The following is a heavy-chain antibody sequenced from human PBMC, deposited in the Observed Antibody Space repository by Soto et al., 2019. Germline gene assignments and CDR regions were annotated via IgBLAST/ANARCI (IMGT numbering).Heavy chain of an antibody. CDR1: GGSISSGGYY. J-gene: IGHJ5*02. D-gene: IGHD1-26*01. Sequence: SETLSLTCTVSGGSISSGGYYWSWIRQHPGKGLEWIGYIYYSGSTYYNPSLKSRVTISVDTSKNQFSLKLSSVTAADTAVYYCARLGAPNWFDPWGQGTLVTVSS. CDR2: IYYSGST. CDR3: ARLGAPNWFDP. V-gene: IGHV4-31*03.